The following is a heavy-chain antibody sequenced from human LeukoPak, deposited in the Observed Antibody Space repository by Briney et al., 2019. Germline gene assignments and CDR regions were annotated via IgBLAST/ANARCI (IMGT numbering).Heavy chain of an antibody. D-gene: IGHD4-23*01. Sequence: GGSLRLSCAASGFTFSSYDMHWVRQATGKRLEWVSTMGTAGDTYYSGSVKGRFTISRENAKNALYLQMNSLRAGDTAVYYCARATVGLDYWGQGTLVTVSS. CDR1: GFTFSSYD. J-gene: IGHJ4*02. V-gene: IGHV3-13*04. CDR3: ARATVGLDY. CDR2: MGTAGDT.